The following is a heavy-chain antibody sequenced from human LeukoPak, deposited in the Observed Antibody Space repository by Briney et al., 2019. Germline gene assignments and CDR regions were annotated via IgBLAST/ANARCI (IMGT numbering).Heavy chain of an antibody. CDR2: ISAYNGNT. CDR3: ARDQDSSSWYGAYYYYYMDV. V-gene: IGHV1-18*01. J-gene: IGHJ6*03. Sequence: GGSVKVSCKASGYTFTSYGISWVRQAPGQGLEWMGWISAYNGNTNYAQKLQGRVTMTTDTSTSTAYMELRSLRSDDTAVYYCARDQDSSSWYGAYYYYYMDVWGKGTTVTISS. D-gene: IGHD6-13*01. CDR1: GYTFTSYG.